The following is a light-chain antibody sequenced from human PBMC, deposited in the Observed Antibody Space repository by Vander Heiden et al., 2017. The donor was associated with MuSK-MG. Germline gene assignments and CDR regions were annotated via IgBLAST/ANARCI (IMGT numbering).Light chain of an antibody. V-gene: IGLV4-69*01. CDR1: SRDSSFA. J-gene: IGLJ2*01. CDR3: QTWGTGMLV. Sequence: QLVLTQSPSPSASLGASVKLTCTLSSRDSSFAIAWHQQQPEKGPRYLMKLNSDGSHTKGDGIPDRFSGSSAGAARYLTISSLQSEDEADYYCQTWGTGMLVFGGGTKLNGL. CDR2: LNSDGSH.